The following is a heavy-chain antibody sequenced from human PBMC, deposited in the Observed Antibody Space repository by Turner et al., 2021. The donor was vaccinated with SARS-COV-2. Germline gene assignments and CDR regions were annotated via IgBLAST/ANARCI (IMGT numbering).Heavy chain of an antibody. CDR3: AAQYYYDSSGYYNWFDP. Sequence: QMQLVQSGPEVKKPGTSVQACCKASGLTFTSSAVQWVRQARGQRLEGIGWMVGGSDNTNYAQIFQERVTITRDMSTGTANMELSSLRSEDTAVYYCAAQYYYDSSGYYNWFDPWGQGTLVTVSS. D-gene: IGHD3-22*01. J-gene: IGHJ5*02. CDR2: MVGGSDNT. V-gene: IGHV1-58*01. CDR1: GLTFTSSA.